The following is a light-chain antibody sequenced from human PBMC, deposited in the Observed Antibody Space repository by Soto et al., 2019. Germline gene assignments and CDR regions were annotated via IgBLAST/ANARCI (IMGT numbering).Light chain of an antibody. CDR3: HQYASSRT. CDR1: QSVSSRY. V-gene: IGKV3-20*01. CDR2: AAS. J-gene: IGKJ1*01. Sequence: EIVLTQYPVTLSLSPGERATLSCRASQSVSSRYFAWYQQKPGQAPRLLIYAASSRAAGIPDRFSGSGSGTDFSLTISRLEPEDVAVYYCHQYASSRTFRPGTKVE.